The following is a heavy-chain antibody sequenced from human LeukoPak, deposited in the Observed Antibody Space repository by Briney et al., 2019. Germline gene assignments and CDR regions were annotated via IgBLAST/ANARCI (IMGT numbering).Heavy chain of an antibody. V-gene: IGHV3-21*01. J-gene: IGHJ6*04. CDR1: GFTFSSYS. CDR2: ISGSNSYI. CDR3: AELGITMIGGV. Sequence: GGSLRLSCAASGFTFSSYSMNWVRQAPGKGLEWVSSISGSNSYIYYADSVKGRFTISRDNAKNSLYLQMNSLRAEDTAVYYCAELGITMIGGVWGKGTTVTISS. D-gene: IGHD3-10*02.